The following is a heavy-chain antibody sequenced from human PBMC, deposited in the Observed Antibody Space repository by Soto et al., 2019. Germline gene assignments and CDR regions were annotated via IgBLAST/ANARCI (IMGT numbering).Heavy chain of an antibody. Sequence: QVQLVESGGGVVQPGRSLRLSCAASGFTFSSYAMHWVRQAPGKGLEWVAVISYDGSNKYYADSVKGRFTIPRDNSKNTLYLQMNSLRAEDTAVYYCARVMSGYDFWSGYLRDYYYYYGMDVWGQGTTVTVSS. D-gene: IGHD3-3*01. CDR1: GFTFSSYA. CDR3: ARVMSGYDFWSGYLRDYYYYYGMDV. V-gene: IGHV3-30-3*01. J-gene: IGHJ6*02. CDR2: ISYDGSNK.